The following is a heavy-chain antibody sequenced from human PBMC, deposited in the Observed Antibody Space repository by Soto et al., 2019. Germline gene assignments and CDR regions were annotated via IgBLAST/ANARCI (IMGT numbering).Heavy chain of an antibody. CDR2: ISAYNGNT. D-gene: IGHD3-22*01. J-gene: IGHJ6*02. Sequence: GASVKVSCKASGYTFTSYGISWVRQAPGQGLEWMGWISAYNGNTNYAQKLQGRVTMTTDTSTSTAYMELRSLRSDDTAVYYCARSLITMIVVVITSPYYYGMDVWGQGTTVTVSS. CDR3: ARSLITMIVVVITSPYYYGMDV. V-gene: IGHV1-18*01. CDR1: GYTFTSYG.